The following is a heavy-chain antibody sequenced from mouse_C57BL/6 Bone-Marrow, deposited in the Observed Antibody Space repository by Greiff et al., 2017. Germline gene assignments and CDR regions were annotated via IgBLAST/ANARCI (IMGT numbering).Heavy chain of an antibody. CDR1: GYAFTNYL. J-gene: IGHJ3*01. CDR3: AVTGTFAY. CDR2: INPGSGGT. D-gene: IGHD4-1*01. V-gene: IGHV1-54*01. Sequence: QVQLQQSGAELVRPGTSVKVSCKASGYAFTNYLIEGVKQRPGQGLEWIGVINPGSGGTNYNEKFKGKATLTADKSSSTAYMQLSSLTSEDSAVYFCAVTGTFAYWGQGTLVTVSA.